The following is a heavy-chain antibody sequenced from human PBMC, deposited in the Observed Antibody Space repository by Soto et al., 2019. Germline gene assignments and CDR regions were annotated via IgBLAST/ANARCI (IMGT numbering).Heavy chain of an antibody. D-gene: IGHD4-17*01. CDR3: ARSSGDDFFYYGMDV. J-gene: IGHJ6*02. V-gene: IGHV4-4*07. Sequence: QVELQESGPGLVKPSETLSLTCSVSGASITSHYWSWIRQSAGEGLQWIGRVYARGATNYNPSLKSRVNISGDTSKNQFSLKLTSVTAADTAVYYCARSSGDDFFYYGMDVWGHGTTVTVSS. CDR2: VYARGAT. CDR1: GASITSHY.